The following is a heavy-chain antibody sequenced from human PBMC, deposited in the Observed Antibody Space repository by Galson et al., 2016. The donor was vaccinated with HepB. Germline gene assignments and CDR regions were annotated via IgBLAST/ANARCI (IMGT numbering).Heavy chain of an antibody. J-gene: IGHJ4*02. CDR1: GFTFSNAW. CDR2: INTKTDGGTT. Sequence: SLRLSCAASGFTFSNAWMSWVRQAPGKGLEWVGRINTKTDGGTTEYAAPVKGRLTISRDDSKNTVDLQMNSLKTEDTAVNYGTLYTYGRFDYWGQGTLVTVSS. D-gene: IGHD5-18*01. CDR3: TLYTYGRFDY. V-gene: IGHV3-15*01.